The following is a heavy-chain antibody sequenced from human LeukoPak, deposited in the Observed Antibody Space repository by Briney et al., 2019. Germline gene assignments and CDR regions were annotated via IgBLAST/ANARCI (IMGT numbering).Heavy chain of an antibody. J-gene: IGHJ3*02. CDR2: ISGSGAKT. V-gene: IGHV3-23*01. Sequence: GGSLRLSCEASGFTFRSYAMTWVRQAPGKGLEWVTAISGSGAKTYYADSVKGRFTISRDNSKNTLYLQMNSLRAEDTAVYYCAKDPTYHSDAFDIWGQGTMVTVSS. CDR1: GFTFRSYA. CDR3: AKDPTYHSDAFDI. D-gene: IGHD2-2*01.